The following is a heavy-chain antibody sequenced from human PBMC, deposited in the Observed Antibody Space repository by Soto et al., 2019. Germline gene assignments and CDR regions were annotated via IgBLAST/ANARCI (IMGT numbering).Heavy chain of an antibody. CDR3: ATTNFDWARFDS. V-gene: IGHV3-7*01. CDR2: IKEDGSEK. CDR1: GLTFSSYW. J-gene: IGHJ4*02. Sequence: PGGSLRLSCAASGLTFSSYWMSWVRQVPGKGLEWVANIKEDGSEKYYVDSVKGRFTISRDNAKNSLYLQMNSLRAEDTAVYYCATTNFDWARFDSWGQGTLVTVSS. D-gene: IGHD3-9*01.